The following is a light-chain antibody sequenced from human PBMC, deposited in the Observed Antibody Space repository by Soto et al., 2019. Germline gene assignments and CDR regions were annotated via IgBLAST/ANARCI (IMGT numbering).Light chain of an antibody. Sequence: DIQMTQSPSSLSASVGDRVTITCRASQSISNYLNWYQQKPGKAPNLLIYAASSLQSGVPPRFSGSGSGSDFTLTISSLLPEDFATYYWQQSYSTPGTFGQGTKVDI. J-gene: IGKJ2*02. CDR3: QQSYSTPGT. CDR1: QSISNY. V-gene: IGKV1-39*01. CDR2: AAS.